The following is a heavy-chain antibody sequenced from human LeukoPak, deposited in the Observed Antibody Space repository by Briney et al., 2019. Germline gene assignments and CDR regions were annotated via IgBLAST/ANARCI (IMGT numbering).Heavy chain of an antibody. CDR1: GHTFIGYY. D-gene: IGHD5-18*01. CDR2: INPNSGGT. J-gene: IGHJ4*02. V-gene: IGHV1-2*02. CDR3: ARSNDSAFDS. Sequence: ASVKVSCKASGHTFIGYYMHWVRQAPGQGLEWVGWINPNSGGTHSAQNFQGRVAMTRDTSISPAYMELSRLRSDDTAVYYCARSNDSAFDSWGQGTLVTVSS.